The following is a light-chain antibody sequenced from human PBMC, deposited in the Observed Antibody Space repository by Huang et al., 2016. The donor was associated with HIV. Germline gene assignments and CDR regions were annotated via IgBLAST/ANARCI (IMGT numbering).Light chain of an antibody. CDR1: QSVSSN. CDR3: QQYNNWPWT. Sequence: EIVMTQSPATLSVSPGERAPLSCRASQSVSSNLAWYQQKPGQAPRLLIYGASTRATGIPARVSGSGSGTEFTLTISSLQSEDFAIYYCQQYNNWPWTFGQGTKVEIK. J-gene: IGKJ1*01. CDR2: GAS. V-gene: IGKV3-15*01.